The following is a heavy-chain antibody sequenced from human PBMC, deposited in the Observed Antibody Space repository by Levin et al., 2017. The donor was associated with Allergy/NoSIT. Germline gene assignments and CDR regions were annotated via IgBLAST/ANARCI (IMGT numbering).Heavy chain of an antibody. Sequence: ASETLSLTCIVSGGSISSYHWSWIRQPPGKGLEWIGYIYYSGSTNYNPSLKSRVTMSVDTSKNQFSLTLNSVTAADTAVYYCARDRVVASSGTYYYYGMAVWGQGTTVTVSS. V-gene: IGHV4-59*01. J-gene: IGHJ6*02. CDR2: IYYSGST. CDR1: GGSISSYH. CDR3: ARDRVVASSGTYYYYGMAV. D-gene: IGHD2-15*01.